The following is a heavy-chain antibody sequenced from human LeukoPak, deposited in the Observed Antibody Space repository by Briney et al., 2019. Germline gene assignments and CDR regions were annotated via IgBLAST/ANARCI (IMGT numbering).Heavy chain of an antibody. J-gene: IGHJ3*02. CDR1: GFNFNNFY. V-gene: IGHV3-30*02. CDR2: VRFDGADK. D-gene: IGHD3-22*01. Sequence: PGGTPTLSCIASGFNFNNFYRPWIRQAPGKGLEWMAFVRFDGADKHSADSVKGRFTTARDNSKNTLYLQMTTLRIDDTAVYYCVKDMHERSGYAYDAFHIWGQGTMVTVSS. CDR3: VKDMHERSGYAYDAFHI.